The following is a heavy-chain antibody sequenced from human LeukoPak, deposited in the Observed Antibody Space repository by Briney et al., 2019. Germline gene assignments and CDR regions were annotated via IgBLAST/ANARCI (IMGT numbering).Heavy chain of an antibody. CDR1: GFTFSTSS. D-gene: IGHD3-10*01. CDR3: AGRGSGSYFDY. V-gene: IGHV3-23*01. J-gene: IGHJ4*02. CDR2: ISGSGGST. Sequence: PGGSLRLSCAASGFTFSTSSMSWVRQAPGKGLAWVSSISGSGGSTYYADSVKGRFTISRDNSQNTLYLQMNSLRAEDTAVYYCAGRGSGSYFDYWGQGTLVTVSS.